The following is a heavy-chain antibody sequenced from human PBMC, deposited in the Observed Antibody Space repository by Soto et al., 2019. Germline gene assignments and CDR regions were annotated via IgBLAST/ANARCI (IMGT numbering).Heavy chain of an antibody. CDR2: IYHSGST. D-gene: IGHD3-3*01. Sequence: LSLTCAVSGGSISSGGYSWSWIRQPPGKGLEWIGYIYHSGSTYYNPSLKSRVTISVDRSKNQFSLKLSSVTAADTAVYYCARGGRDKYDFWSGYYKSHYYYGMDVWGQGTTVTVSS. J-gene: IGHJ6*02. V-gene: IGHV4-30-2*01. CDR3: ARGGRDKYDFWSGYYKSHYYYGMDV. CDR1: GGSISSGGYS.